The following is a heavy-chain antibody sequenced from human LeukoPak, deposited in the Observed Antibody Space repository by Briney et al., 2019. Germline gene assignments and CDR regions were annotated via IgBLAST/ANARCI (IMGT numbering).Heavy chain of an antibody. Sequence: GGSLRLSCAASGFTFSNAWMSWVRQAPGKGREWVGRIKSKTDGGTTDYAAPVKGRFTISRDDSKNTLYLQMNSLKTEDTAVYYCTTDGGWLDAFDIWGQGTMVTVSS. CDR1: GFTFSNAW. CDR2: IKSKTDGGTT. CDR3: TTDGGWLDAFDI. J-gene: IGHJ3*02. V-gene: IGHV3-15*01. D-gene: IGHD2-15*01.